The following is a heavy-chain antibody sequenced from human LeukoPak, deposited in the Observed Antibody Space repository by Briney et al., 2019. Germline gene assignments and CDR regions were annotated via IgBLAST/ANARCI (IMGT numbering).Heavy chain of an antibody. D-gene: IGHD5-12*01. CDR2: INSDGSST. V-gene: IGHV3-74*03. Sequence: GGSLRLSCAASGFTFNNYWIHWVRQAPGKGLVWVSHINSDGSSTTYADSVKGRFTISRDNAKNTLYLQMNSLRAEDTAVYYCARVHGYVSGAFDYWGQGSLVTVSS. J-gene: IGHJ4*02. CDR1: GFTFNNYW. CDR3: ARVHGYVSGAFDY.